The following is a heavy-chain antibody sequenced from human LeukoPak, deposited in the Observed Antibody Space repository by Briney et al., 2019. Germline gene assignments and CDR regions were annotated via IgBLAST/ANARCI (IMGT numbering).Heavy chain of an antibody. CDR2: IYYSGNT. V-gene: IGHV4-30-4*01. CDR1: VGSISSGYYY. D-gene: IGHD5-18*01. CDR3: ARGYSLDY. Sequence: SETLSLTCTVSVGSISSGYYYWSWIRQPPGKGLEWIGYIYYSGNTYYNSSLKRRVTISVDTTENQFSLKLSSVTAADTAVYYCARGYSLDYWGQGTLVTVSS. J-gene: IGHJ4*02.